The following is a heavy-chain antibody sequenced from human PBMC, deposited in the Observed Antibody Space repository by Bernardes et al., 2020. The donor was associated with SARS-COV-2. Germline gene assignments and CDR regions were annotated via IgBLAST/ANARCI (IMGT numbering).Heavy chain of an antibody. D-gene: IGHD4-4*01. CDR1: GFTFSSST. Sequence: GGSLSLSCAASGFTFSSSTMNWVRQAPGPGLEWISSISTSSSYISYSDSVRGRFTISRDNAKNSVSLQMNSLRAEDTAVYYCARVDFSNLYYFDYWGQGTPVTVSS. CDR2: ISTSSSYI. CDR3: ARVDFSNLYYFDY. V-gene: IGHV3-21*06. J-gene: IGHJ4*02.